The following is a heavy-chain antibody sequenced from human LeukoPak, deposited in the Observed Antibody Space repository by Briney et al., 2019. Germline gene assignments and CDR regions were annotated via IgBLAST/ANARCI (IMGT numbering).Heavy chain of an antibody. CDR3: ATEGVVGATRAFDI. Sequence: GGSLRLSCAASGFTFSNYAMHWVRQAPGKGLEWVAVISYDGSNKYYADSVKGRFTISRDNSKNTLYLQMNSLRAEDTAVYYCATEGVVGATRAFDIWGQGTMVTVSS. J-gene: IGHJ3*02. V-gene: IGHV3-30*04. D-gene: IGHD1-26*01. CDR1: GFTFSNYA. CDR2: ISYDGSNK.